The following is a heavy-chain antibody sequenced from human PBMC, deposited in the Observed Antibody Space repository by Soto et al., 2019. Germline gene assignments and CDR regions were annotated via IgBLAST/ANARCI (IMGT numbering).Heavy chain of an antibody. V-gene: IGHV1-69*01. Sequence: QVQLVQSGAEVKKPGSSVKVSCKASGGTFSSYAISWVRQAPGQGLEWMGGIIPILGTANYAQKFQGRVTITADESTSTAYMELRGLRYDDTAVYYGARELFGWHMINYYYYGMDVWGQGTTVTVSS. D-gene: IGHD3-22*01. CDR1: GGTFSSYA. CDR3: ARELFGWHMINYYYYGMDV. CDR2: IIPILGTA. J-gene: IGHJ6*02.